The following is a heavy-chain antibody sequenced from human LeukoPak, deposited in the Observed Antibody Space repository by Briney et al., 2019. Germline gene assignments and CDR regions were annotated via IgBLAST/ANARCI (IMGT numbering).Heavy chain of an antibody. J-gene: IGHJ4*02. CDR2: IKPDGGAT. Sequence: PGGSLRLSCAASGFTFSSQWMSWSRQTPGKGLDWVANIKPDGGATYYADSVKGRFTISRDNAKNSLYLQMNSLRDEDTAVYYCARYYYDNSGYYSSLGYWGQGTLVTVSS. CDR1: GFTFSSQW. V-gene: IGHV3-7*02. D-gene: IGHD3-22*01. CDR3: ARYYYDNSGYYSSLGY.